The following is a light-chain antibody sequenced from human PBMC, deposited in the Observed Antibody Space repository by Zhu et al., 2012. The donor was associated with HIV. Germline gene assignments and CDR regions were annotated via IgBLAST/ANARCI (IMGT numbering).Light chain of an antibody. CDR1: RSVRSF. J-gene: IGKJ4*01. V-gene: IGKV3-11*01. CDR3: QQRSNWPLT. CDR2: DTS. Sequence: EIVLTQSPGTLSVSPGERATVSCRASRSVRSFLAWYQQKPGQAPRLLIYDTSKRAAGIPARFSGSGSETDFTLTISSLEPEDFALYYCQQRSNWPLTFGGGTKVEIK.